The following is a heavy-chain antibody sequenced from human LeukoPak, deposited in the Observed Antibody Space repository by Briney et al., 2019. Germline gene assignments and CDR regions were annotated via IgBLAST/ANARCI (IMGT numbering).Heavy chain of an antibody. Sequence: PGESLKISCKGSGYTFTNYWIGWVRQMPGKGLEWMGIIYPGDSDTIYSPSFQGQVTISADKSISTAYLQWSSLKASDTAMYYCARHARYGSGSYPIWGQGTLVTVSS. V-gene: IGHV5-51*01. D-gene: IGHD3-10*01. CDR1: GYTFTNYW. CDR3: ARHARYGSGSYPI. CDR2: IYPGDSDT. J-gene: IGHJ4*02.